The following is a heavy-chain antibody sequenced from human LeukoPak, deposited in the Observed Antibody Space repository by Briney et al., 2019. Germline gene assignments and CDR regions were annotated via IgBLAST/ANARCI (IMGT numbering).Heavy chain of an antibody. D-gene: IGHD4-23*01. J-gene: IGHJ6*03. CDR2: INPNSGGT. V-gene: IGHV1-2*02. CDR3: ARDPGGDYGGNPDYYMDV. Sequence: GASVKVSCKASGYTFTGYYMHWVRQAPGQGLEWMGWINPNSGGTNYAQKFQGRVTMTRDTSISTAYMELSRLRSDDTAVYYCARDPGGDYGGNPDYYMDVWGKGTTVTVSS. CDR1: GYTFTGYY.